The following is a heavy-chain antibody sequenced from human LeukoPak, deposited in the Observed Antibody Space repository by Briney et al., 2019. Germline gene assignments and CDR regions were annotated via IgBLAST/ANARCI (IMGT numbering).Heavy chain of an antibody. CDR2: IYHSGST. V-gene: IGHV4-4*02. CDR1: GGSISSSNW. D-gene: IGHD3-22*01. Sequence: PSGTLSLTCAVSGGSISSSNWWSWVRQPPGKGLEWIGEIYHSGSTNYNPSLKSRVTISVDKSKNQFSLKLSSVTAADTAVYYCARDSLRGIVVVTIDYWGQGTLVTVSS. CDR3: ARDSLRGIVVVTIDY. J-gene: IGHJ4*02.